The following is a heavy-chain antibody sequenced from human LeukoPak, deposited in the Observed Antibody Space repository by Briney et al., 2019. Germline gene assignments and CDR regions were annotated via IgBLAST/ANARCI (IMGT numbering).Heavy chain of an antibody. V-gene: IGHV3-11*04. Sequence: PGGSLRLSCAASGFTFSDYYISWIRQAPGKGLEWVSYISSSSSTIFYADSVKGRFTVSRDNAKNSLYLQMNSLRDEDTAVYSCARASGYSHAYYDYWGQGTLVTVSS. CDR2: ISSSSSTI. CDR1: GFTFSDYY. J-gene: IGHJ4*02. D-gene: IGHD5-18*01. CDR3: ARASGYSHAYYDY.